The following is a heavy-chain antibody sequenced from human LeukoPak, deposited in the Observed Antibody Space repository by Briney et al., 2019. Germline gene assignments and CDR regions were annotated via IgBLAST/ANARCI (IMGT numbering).Heavy chain of an antibody. Sequence: GESLKISCKGSGYRFTTYWIAWVRQMPGKGLEWMGTIYPGDSDTRYSPSFQGQVTISANKSISTAYLQWSSLKASDTAMYYCARHRYCTSTACYNMGGYWGQGTLVTVSS. CDR2: IYPGDSDT. V-gene: IGHV5-51*01. J-gene: IGHJ4*02. CDR3: ARHRYCTSTACYNMGGY. CDR1: GYRFTTYW. D-gene: IGHD2-2*02.